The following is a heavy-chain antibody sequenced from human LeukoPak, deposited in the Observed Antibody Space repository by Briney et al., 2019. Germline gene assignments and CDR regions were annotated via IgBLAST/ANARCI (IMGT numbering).Heavy chain of an antibody. J-gene: IGHJ4*02. D-gene: IGHD5-12*01. CDR2: IYYSGNT. CDR3: ARDVSGYGHFDH. CDR1: GGSINSGGHY. Sequence: PSETLSLTCTVSGGSINSGGHYWSWIRQDPGKGLEWIGYIYYSGNTYYNPSLRSRIIMSVDTSRNQFSLRVNSVTAADTAMYYCARDVSGYGHFDHWGQGTLVTASS. V-gene: IGHV4-31*03.